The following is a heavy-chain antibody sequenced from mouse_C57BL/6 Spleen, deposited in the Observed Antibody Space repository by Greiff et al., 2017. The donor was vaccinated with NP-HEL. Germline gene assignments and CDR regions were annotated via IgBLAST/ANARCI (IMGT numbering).Heavy chain of an antibody. V-gene: IGHV1-82*01. CDR1: GYAFSSSW. CDR3: AYDGYPVFDV. CDR2: IYPGDGDT. D-gene: IGHD2-3*01. J-gene: IGHJ1*03. Sequence: QVQLQQSGPELVKPGASVKISCKASGYAFSSSWMNWVKQRPGKGLEWIGRIYPGDGDTNYNGKFKGKATLTADKSSSTAYMQLSSLTSEDSAVYFCAYDGYPVFDVWGTGTTVTVSS.